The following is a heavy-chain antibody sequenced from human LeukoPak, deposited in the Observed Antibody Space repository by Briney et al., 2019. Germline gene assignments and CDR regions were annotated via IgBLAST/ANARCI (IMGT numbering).Heavy chain of an antibody. Sequence: PAGTLSLSCAASGFTFSSYNWNWLRQAPGKGLEWEALIAHGGSNKYYADSVKGRVTISKENSQKTVYLQMNSLRPEDTAVYSCARSVFQWSYGSCLDCWGQGTLVTVSS. CDR1: GFTFSSYN. CDR3: ARSVFQWSYGSCLDC. V-gene: IGHV3-30*03. J-gene: IGHJ4*02. D-gene: IGHD1-26*01. CDR2: IAHGGSNK.